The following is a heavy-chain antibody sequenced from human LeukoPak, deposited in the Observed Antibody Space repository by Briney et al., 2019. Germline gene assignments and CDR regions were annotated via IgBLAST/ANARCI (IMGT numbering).Heavy chain of an antibody. V-gene: IGHV4-4*07. CDR1: GGSISSYH. CDR2: IYTSGST. J-gene: IGHJ2*01. CDR3: ARSARYYYDSSGYYLYWYFDL. Sequence: PSETLSLTCTVSGGSISSYHWSWIRQPAGKGLEWIGRIYTSGSTNYNPSLKSRVTMSVDTSKNQFSLKLSSVTAADTAVYYCARSARYYYDSSGYYLYWYFDLWGRGTLVTVSS. D-gene: IGHD3-22*01.